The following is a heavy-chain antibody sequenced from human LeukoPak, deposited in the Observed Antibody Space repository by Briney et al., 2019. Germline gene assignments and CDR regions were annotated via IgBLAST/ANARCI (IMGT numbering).Heavy chain of an antibody. V-gene: IGHV3-23*01. Sequence: PGGSLRLSCAASGFTFSSYAMSCVRQAPGKGLEWVSAISGSGGSTYYADSVKGRFTISRDNSKNTLYLQMNSLRAEDTAVYYCAKGYRITMIVVVNGMDVWGQGTTVTVSS. CDR3: AKGYRITMIVVVNGMDV. D-gene: IGHD3-22*01. CDR2: ISGSGGST. CDR1: GFTFSSYA. J-gene: IGHJ6*02.